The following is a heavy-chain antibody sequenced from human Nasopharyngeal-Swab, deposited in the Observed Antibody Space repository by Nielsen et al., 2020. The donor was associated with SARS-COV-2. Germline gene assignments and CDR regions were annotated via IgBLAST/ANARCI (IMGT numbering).Heavy chain of an antibody. Sequence: GGSLRLSCSASGFTFSSYAMHWVRQAPGKGLEHVSAISSNGGSTYYADSVKGRFTISRDNSKNTLYLRMSSLRAEDTAVYYCARDIDDYVWGSYFDYWGQGTLVTVSS. J-gene: IGHJ4*02. CDR2: ISSNGGST. CDR1: GFTFSSYA. CDR3: ARDIDDYVWGSYFDY. V-gene: IGHV3-64D*06. D-gene: IGHD3-16*01.